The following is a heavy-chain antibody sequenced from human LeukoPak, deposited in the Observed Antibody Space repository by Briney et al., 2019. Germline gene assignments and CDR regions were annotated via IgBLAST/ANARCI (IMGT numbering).Heavy chain of an antibody. CDR2: IIPIFGTA. D-gene: IGHD2-2*01. J-gene: IGHJ5*02. CDR1: GGTFSSYA. Sequence: SVKVSCKASGGTFSSYAISWVRQPPGQGLEWMGGIIPIFGTANYAQKFQGRVTITTDESTSTAYMELSSLRSEDTAVYYCARDLGPRGYCSSTSCLGAFDPWGQGTLVTVSS. V-gene: IGHV1-69*05. CDR3: ARDLGPRGYCSSTSCLGAFDP.